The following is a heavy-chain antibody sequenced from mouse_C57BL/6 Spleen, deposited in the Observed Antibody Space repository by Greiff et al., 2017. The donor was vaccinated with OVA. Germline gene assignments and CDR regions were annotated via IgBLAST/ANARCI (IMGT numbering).Heavy chain of an antibody. Sequence: VPLQQPGTELVKLGASVKLSCKAYGYTFTSYWMHCVKQSPVQGLEWIGNINPSNGGTNYNEKFKSKATLTVDKSSSTTEMQLSSQTTEDSAVYYCERPTTGYFDVWGRGGTVNVST. CDR3: ERPTTGYFDV. CDR1: GYTFTSYW. CDR2: INPSNGGT. D-gene: IGHD1-1*01. J-gene: IGHJ1*03. V-gene: IGHV1-53*01.